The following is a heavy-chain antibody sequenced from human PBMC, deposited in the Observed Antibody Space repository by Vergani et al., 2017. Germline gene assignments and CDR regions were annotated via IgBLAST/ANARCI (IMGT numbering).Heavy chain of an antibody. V-gene: IGHV3-23*01. D-gene: IGHD4-23*01. CDR3: ANPVAPYYYYYGMDV. J-gene: IGHJ6*02. CDR2: ISGSGGST. CDR1: GFTVSSNY. Sequence: EVQLLESGGGLIQPGGSLRLSCAASGFTVSSNYMSWVRQAPGKGLEWVSAISGSGGSTYYADSVKGRFTISRDNSKNALYLQMNSLRAEDTAVYYCANPVAPYYYYYGMDVWGQGTTVTVSS.